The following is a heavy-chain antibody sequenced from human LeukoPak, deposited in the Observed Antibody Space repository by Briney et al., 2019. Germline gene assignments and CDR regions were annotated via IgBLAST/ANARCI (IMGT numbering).Heavy chain of an antibody. CDR1: GYKFTDDY. CDR3: APTAEAYTSWWKV. Sequence: ASVKVSCKASGYKFTDDYMHWVRQAPGQGLEFMGWINPDSGFTNYAQKFKGRVTMTRDASISTAYLEVRSLTSDDTAVYYCAPTAEAYTSWWKVWGQGTLVTVSS. CDR2: INPDSGFT. V-gene: IGHV1-2*02. J-gene: IGHJ4*02. D-gene: IGHD3-16*01.